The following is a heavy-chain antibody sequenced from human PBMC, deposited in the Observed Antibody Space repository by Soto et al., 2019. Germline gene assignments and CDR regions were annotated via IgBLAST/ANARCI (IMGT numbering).Heavy chain of an antibody. D-gene: IGHD3-10*02. CDR1: GFTFSSYW. CDR2: IKGDESST. CDR3: ARGIRNYYVSDS. V-gene: IGHV3-74*01. Sequence: EVQLVESGGGLVQPGGSLRLSCEASGFTFSSYWMHWVHQSPGKGLEWVSRIKGDESSTSYADSVKGRFTISRDNARETLYLQMNSLRAEYTAVYYCARGIRNYYVSDSWGQGTLVTVSS. J-gene: IGHJ4*02.